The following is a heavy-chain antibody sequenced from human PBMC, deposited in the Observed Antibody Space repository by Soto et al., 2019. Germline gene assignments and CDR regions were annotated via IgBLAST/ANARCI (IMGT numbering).Heavy chain of an antibody. D-gene: IGHD6-13*01. CDR3: ARALRYSSSWYYFDY. CDR2: IYYSGST. V-gene: IGHV4-59*01. CDR1: GGSISSYY. Sequence: QVQLQESGPGLVKPSETLSLTCTVSGGSISSYYWSWIRQPPGKGLEWIGYIYYSGSTNYNPSLKSRVTISVDTSKNQFYLKLSSVTAADTAVYYCARALRYSSSWYYFDYWGQGTLVTVSS. J-gene: IGHJ4*02.